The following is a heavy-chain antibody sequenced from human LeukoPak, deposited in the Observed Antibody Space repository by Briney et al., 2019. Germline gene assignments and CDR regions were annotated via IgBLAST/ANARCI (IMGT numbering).Heavy chain of an antibody. CDR2: IRSKAYGGTT. Sequence: GGSLRLSCTASGFTFGDYAMSWVRQAPGKGLEWVGFIRSKAYGGTTKYAASVKGRFTISRDDSKSIAYLQMNSLKTEDTAVYYCTRGLGELEPTYYYYMDVWGKGTTVTISS. D-gene: IGHD1-26*01. CDR3: TRGLGELEPTYYYYMDV. CDR1: GFTFGDYA. V-gene: IGHV3-49*04. J-gene: IGHJ6*03.